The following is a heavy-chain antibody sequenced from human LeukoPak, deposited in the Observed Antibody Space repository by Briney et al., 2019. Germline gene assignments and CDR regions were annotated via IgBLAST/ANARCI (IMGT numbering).Heavy chain of an antibody. D-gene: IGHD3-16*02. CDR3: ARDLMYYDYVWGSYRYFDY. Sequence: EASVKVSCKASGYTLTGYYMHWVRQAPGQGLEWMGWINPNSGGTNYAQKFQGRVTMTRDTSISTAYMELSRLRSDDTAVYYCARDLMYYDYVWGSYRYFDYWGQGTLVTVSS. CDR2: INPNSGGT. J-gene: IGHJ4*02. CDR1: GYTLTGYY. V-gene: IGHV1-2*02.